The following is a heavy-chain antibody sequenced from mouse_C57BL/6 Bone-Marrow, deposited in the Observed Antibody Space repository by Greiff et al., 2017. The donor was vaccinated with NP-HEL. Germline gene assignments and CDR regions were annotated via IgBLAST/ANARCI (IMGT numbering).Heavy chain of an antibody. CDR3: ARRDYDYDFAY. J-gene: IGHJ3*01. V-gene: IGHV5-12*01. CDR1: GFTFSDYY. D-gene: IGHD2-4*01. CDR2: ISNGGGST. Sequence: EVHLVESGGGLVQPGGSLKLSCAASGFTFSDYYMYWVRQTPEKRLEWVAYISNGGGSTYYPDTVKGRFTISRDNAKNTLYLQMSRLKSEDTAMYYCARRDYDYDFAYWGQGTLVTVSA.